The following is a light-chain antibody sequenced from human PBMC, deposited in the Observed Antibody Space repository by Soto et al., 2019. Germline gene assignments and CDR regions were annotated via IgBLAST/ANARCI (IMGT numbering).Light chain of an antibody. J-gene: IGLJ2*01. Sequence: QSALTQPASVSGSPGQSITISCTGTSSDVGGYNYVSWYQQHPGKAPKLMIYEVSNRPSGVSNRFSGSKSGNTASLTISGLQAEDEADYYCSSYTSTNKIVVFGGGTKLTVL. CDR2: EVS. CDR3: SSYTSTNKIVV. V-gene: IGLV2-14*01. CDR1: SSDVGGYNY.